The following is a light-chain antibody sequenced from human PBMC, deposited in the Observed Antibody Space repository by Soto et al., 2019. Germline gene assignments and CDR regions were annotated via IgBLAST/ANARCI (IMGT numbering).Light chain of an antibody. V-gene: IGKV1-5*01. CDR2: DAS. CDR1: QTISSW. CDR3: QQYNSYSWT. Sequence: DIQMTHSPATLSGSVGDRVTITCRASQTISSWLAWYQQKPVKAPKLLIYDASSLESGVPSRFSGSGSGTEFTLTISSLQPDDFATYYCQQYNSYSWTFGQGTKVDI. J-gene: IGKJ1*01.